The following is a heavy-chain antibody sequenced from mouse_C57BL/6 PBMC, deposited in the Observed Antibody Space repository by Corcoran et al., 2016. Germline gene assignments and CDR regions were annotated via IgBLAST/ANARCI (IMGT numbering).Heavy chain of an antibody. CDR3: ASLYDGYYGYAMDY. V-gene: IGHV1-26*01. Sequence: EVQLQQSGPELVTPGASVKISCKASGYTFTDYYMNWVKQSHGKSLEWIGDINPNNGGTSYNQKFKGKATLTVDKSSSTAYMELRSLTSEDSAVYYCASLYDGYYGYAMDYWGQGTSVTVSS. D-gene: IGHD2-3*01. CDR1: GYTFTDYY. J-gene: IGHJ4*01. CDR2: INPNNGGT.